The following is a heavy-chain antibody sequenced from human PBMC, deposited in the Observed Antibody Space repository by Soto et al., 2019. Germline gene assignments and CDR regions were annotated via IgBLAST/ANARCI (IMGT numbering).Heavy chain of an antibody. CDR2: IIPIFGTA. CDR1: GGTFSSYA. V-gene: IGHV1-69*13. J-gene: IGHJ6*02. D-gene: IGHD2-15*01. CDR3: ARGYPDMVAYYYGMDV. Sequence: GASLKVSCKASGGTFSSYAISWVRQAPGQGLEWMGGIIPIFGTANYAQKFQGRVTITADESTSTAHMELSSLRSEDTAVYYCARGYPDMVAYYYGMDVWGQGTTVIVSS.